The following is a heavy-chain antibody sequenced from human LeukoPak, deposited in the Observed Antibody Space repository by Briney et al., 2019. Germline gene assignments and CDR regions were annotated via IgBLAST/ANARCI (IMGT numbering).Heavy chain of an antibody. V-gene: IGHV3-23*01. CDR1: GFTFSTYG. D-gene: IGHD3-22*01. Sequence: GGSLRLACAASGFTFSTYGMSWVRRAPGKGLEWVSFISFNGDKTYYANTVTGRFTISRDNSKNTLYLQMNSLRVEDTAVYYCARDLGGSSGYYGSFDYWGQGTLVTVSS. J-gene: IGHJ4*02. CDR2: ISFNGDKT. CDR3: ARDLGGSSGYYGSFDY.